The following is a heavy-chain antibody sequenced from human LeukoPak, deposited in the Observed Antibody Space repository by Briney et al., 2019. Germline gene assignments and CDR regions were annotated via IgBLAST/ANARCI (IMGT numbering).Heavy chain of an antibody. CDR2: IYSGGST. CDR1: GFTFSNNY. D-gene: IGHD6-19*01. CDR3: AAGNYSSFFDY. Sequence: GGSLRLSCAASGFTFSNNYMSWVRQAPGKGLEWVSVIYSGGSTFYADSVKGRFTISRDNSKNTLYLQMNSLRAEDTAVYYCAAGNYSSFFDYWGQGALVTVSS. J-gene: IGHJ4*02. V-gene: IGHV3-53*01.